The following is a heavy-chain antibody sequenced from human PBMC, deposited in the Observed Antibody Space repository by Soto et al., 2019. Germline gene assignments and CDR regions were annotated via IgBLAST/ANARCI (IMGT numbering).Heavy chain of an antibody. J-gene: IGHJ3*02. Sequence: SETLSLTCTVSGGSISSYYWSWIRQPPGKGLEWIGYIYYSGSTNYNPSLKSRVTISVDTSKNQFSLKLSSVTAADTAVYYCARIALHKHYDSSGKDNAFDIWGQGTMVTVS. CDR3: ARIALHKHYDSSGKDNAFDI. V-gene: IGHV4-59*01. CDR1: GGSISSYY. D-gene: IGHD3-22*01. CDR2: IYYSGST.